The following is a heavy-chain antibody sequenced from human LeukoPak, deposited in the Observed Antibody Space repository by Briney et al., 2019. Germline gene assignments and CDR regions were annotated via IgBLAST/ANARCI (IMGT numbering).Heavy chain of an antibody. CDR2: ISGSDGST. Sequence: GGSLRLSCVASGFTFKTYGMSWVRQAPGKGLEWVSTISGSDGSTYHADSVKGRFTISRDNSKSTLYLQMNSLRAEDTAVYYCAAGFYFGDYWGQGTLVTVSS. V-gene: IGHV3-23*01. CDR1: GFTFKTYG. J-gene: IGHJ4*02. CDR3: AAGFYFGDY. D-gene: IGHD3-3*01.